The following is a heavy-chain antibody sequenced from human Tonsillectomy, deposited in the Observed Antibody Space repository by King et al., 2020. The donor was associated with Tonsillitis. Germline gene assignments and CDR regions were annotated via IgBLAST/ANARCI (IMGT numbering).Heavy chain of an antibody. Sequence: VQLVESGGGLVQPGGSLRHSCAASGIAFSTDSMNWVRQAPGKGLEWGSYISRSSSTINYADSVKGRFTISRDNAKNSLYLQMNSLRAEDTAVYYCATRFEYWGQGTLVTVSS. CDR2: ISRSSSTI. D-gene: IGHD6-6*01. CDR1: GIAFSTDS. J-gene: IGHJ4*02. V-gene: IGHV3-48*01. CDR3: ATRFEY.